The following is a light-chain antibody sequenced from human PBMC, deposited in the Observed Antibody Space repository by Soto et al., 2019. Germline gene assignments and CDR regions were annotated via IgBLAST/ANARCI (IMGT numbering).Light chain of an antibody. CDR3: AEWDDSLNGPV. V-gene: IGLV1-44*01. J-gene: IGLJ2*01. Sequence: QSVLTQPPSASGTPGQRVAIACSGSSSNVGINSVSWYQQFPGAAPKVLIYNTNQRPSGVPDRFSGSKSGTSASLAISGLQPEDEADYYCAEWDDSLNGPVFGGGTKLTVL. CDR1: SSNVGINS. CDR2: NTN.